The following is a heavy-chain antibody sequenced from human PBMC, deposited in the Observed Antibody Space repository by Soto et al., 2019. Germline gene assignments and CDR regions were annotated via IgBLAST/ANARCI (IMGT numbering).Heavy chain of an antibody. Sequence: ASVKVSCKASGYTFSSYAMHWVRQAPGQRLEWMGWINAGNGNTKYSQKFQGRVTITRDTSASTAYMELSSLRSEDTAVYYCAREGYSYEGMDVWGQGTTVTVSS. CDR3: AREGYSYEGMDV. V-gene: IGHV1-3*01. J-gene: IGHJ6*02. CDR1: GYTFSSYA. CDR2: INAGNGNT. D-gene: IGHD5-18*01.